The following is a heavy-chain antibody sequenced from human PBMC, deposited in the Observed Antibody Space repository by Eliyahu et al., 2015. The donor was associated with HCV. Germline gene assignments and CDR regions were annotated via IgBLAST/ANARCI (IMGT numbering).Heavy chain of an antibody. J-gene: IGHJ4*02. CDR1: GYXFPDSY. V-gene: IGHV1-2*02. CDR2: MNPKSGGS. D-gene: IGHD2-21*01. CDR3: ARGSETWVQFLFDY. Sequence: QVQLVQSGAEVKKPGASVKVSCXXSGYXFPDSYIHWVRQAPGQGLEXMAWMNPKSGGSKYSQKFQGRVTLTRDTSISAAYMELTRLTSDDSALYYCARGSETWVQFLFDYWGQGTLITVSS.